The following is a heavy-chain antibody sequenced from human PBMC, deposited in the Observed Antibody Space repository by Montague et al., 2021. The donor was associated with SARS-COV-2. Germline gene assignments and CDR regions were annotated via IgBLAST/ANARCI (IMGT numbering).Heavy chain of an antibody. CDR2: ISYDGSNK. J-gene: IGHJ6*02. CDR3: ARVLGGYYGMDV. Sequence: SLRLSCAASGFPFSSYAMHWVRQAPGKGLEWAAVISYDGSNKYYADSVKGRFTISRDNSKNTLYLQMNSLRAEDTAVYYCARVLGGYYGMDVWGQGTAVTVSS. CDR1: GFPFSSYA. D-gene: IGHD2/OR15-2a*01. V-gene: IGHV3-30-3*01.